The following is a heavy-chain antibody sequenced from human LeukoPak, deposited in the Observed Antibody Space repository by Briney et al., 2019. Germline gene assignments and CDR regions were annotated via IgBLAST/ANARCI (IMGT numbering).Heavy chain of an antibody. CDR1: GYTFTSYD. J-gene: IGHJ4*02. D-gene: IGHD2-2*01. Sequence: ASVKVSCKASGYTFTSYDTNWVRQATGQGLEWMGWMNPNSGNTGYAQKFQGRVTMTRNTSISTAYMELSSLRSEDTAVYYCARVGPGICSSTSCYYFDYWGQGTLVTVSS. CDR3: ARVGPGICSSTSCYYFDY. V-gene: IGHV1-8*01. CDR2: MNPNSGNT.